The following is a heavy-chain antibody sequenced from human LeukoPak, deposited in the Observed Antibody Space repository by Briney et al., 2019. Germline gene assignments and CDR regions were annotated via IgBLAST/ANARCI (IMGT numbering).Heavy chain of an antibody. CDR3: ARDSSSSADYYYGMDV. CDR2: ISAYNGNT. J-gene: IGHJ6*02. Sequence: GASVKVSCKASGYTFTSYGISWVRQAPGQGLEWVGWISAYNGNTNYAQKLQGRVTMTTDTSTSTAYMELRSLRSDDTAVYYCARDSSSSADYYYGMDVWGQGTTVTVSS. D-gene: IGHD6-6*01. CDR1: GYTFTSYG. V-gene: IGHV1-18*01.